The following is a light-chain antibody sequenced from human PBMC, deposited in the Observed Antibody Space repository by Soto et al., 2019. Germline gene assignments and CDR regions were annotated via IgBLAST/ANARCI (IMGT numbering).Light chain of an antibody. CDR1: SFSRW. J-gene: IGKJ1*01. Sequence: SFSRWLAWYQQKPGQAPKLLIYDASSLKSGVPSRFSGSGSGTEFTLTISSLQPDDFATYYCQQYDSYSWTFGQGTKVDIK. CDR3: QQYDSYSWT. V-gene: IGKV1-5*01. CDR2: DAS.